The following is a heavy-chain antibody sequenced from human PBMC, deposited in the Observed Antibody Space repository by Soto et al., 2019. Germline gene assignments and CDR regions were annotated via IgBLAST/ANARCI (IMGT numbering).Heavy chain of an antibody. J-gene: IGHJ3*02. Sequence: EVQLLESGGGLVQPGGSLRLSCAASGFTFSSYAMSWVRQAPGKGLEWVSAISGSGGSTYYADSVKGRFTISRDNSKNTLYLQMNSLRAEDTAVYYCAKVWEWFGDNRLAFDIWGQGTMVTVSS. CDR1: GFTFSSYA. D-gene: IGHD3-10*01. CDR2: ISGSGGST. CDR3: AKVWEWFGDNRLAFDI. V-gene: IGHV3-23*01.